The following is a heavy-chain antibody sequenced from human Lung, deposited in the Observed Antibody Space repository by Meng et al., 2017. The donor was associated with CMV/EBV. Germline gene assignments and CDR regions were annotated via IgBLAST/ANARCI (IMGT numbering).Heavy chain of an antibody. CDR1: GFSLSTSGGG. Sequence: SGPXLVXPTHTLTLTCTFSGFSLSTSGGGVGWIRQPPGKALEWLALIYWNDEKRYSPSLKSRLTITKDTSKNQVVLTMTNMDPVDTATYSCAHSRNLNTLIYWGQGTLVTVSS. V-gene: IGHV2-5*01. CDR2: IYWNDEK. J-gene: IGHJ4*02. D-gene: IGHD1-14*01. CDR3: AHSRNLNTLIY.